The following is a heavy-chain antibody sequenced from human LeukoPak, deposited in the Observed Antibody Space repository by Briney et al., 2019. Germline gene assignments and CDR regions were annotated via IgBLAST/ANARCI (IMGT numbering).Heavy chain of an antibody. J-gene: IGHJ3*02. CDR3: AKVGLWFGELRSFDI. V-gene: IGHV3-23*01. CDR1: GYTFSTYA. Sequence: GGSLRLSCAASGYTFSTYAMSWVRQAPGKGLEWVSTISGGGGSTYYADSVKGRFSISRDNSKNTLYLQMNSLRAEDAAVYYCAKVGLWFGELRSFDIWGQGTMVTVST. CDR2: ISGGGGST. D-gene: IGHD3-10*01.